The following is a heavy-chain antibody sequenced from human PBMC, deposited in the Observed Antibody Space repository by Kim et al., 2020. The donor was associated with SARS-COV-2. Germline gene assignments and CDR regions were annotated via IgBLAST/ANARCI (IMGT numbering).Heavy chain of an antibody. Sequence: ASVKVSCKASGYTFISSGISWVRQAPGKGLEWMGWISAYNGNTNYAQKLQGRVTMTTDTSTTTAYMELRSLRSDDTAVYYCARDSSSWYSVNYYYSVDVWGQGTTVTV. V-gene: IGHV1-18*01. J-gene: IGHJ6*03. CDR2: ISAYNGNT. D-gene: IGHD6-13*01. CDR1: GYTFISSG. CDR3: ARDSSSWYSVNYYYSVDV.